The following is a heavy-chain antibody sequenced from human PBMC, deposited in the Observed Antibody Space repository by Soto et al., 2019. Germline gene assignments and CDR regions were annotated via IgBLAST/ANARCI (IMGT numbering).Heavy chain of an antibody. J-gene: IGHJ5*02. CDR2: VDNSGNT. CDR1: SGSISTYY. Sequence: QVQLQESGPGLVKPSETLSLTCTVSSGSISTYYWSWIRRPPGKGLEWIGCVDNSGNTDYNPSLKSRVTISVDTSKNQFSLKMNSMTAADTAVYYWARVRISAAANWFDPWGQGTLVTVSS. D-gene: IGHD6-25*01. CDR3: ARVRISAAANWFDP. V-gene: IGHV4-59*01.